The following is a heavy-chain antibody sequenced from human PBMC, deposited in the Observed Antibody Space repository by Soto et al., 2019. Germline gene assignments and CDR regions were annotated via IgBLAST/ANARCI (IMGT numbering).Heavy chain of an antibody. V-gene: IGHV5-51*01. CDR1: GYSFTSYW. CDR3: ALYGSGSYSGDWFDP. D-gene: IGHD3-10*01. Sequence: SLKISCKGSGYSFTSYWIGWVRQMPGKGLEWMGIIYPGDSDTRYSPSFQGQVTISADKSISTAYLQWSSLKASDTAMYYCALYGSGSYSGDWFDPWGQGTLVTVSS. CDR2: IYPGDSDT. J-gene: IGHJ5*02.